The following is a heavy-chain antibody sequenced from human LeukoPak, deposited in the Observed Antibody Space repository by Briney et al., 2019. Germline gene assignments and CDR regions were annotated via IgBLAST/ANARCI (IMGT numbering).Heavy chain of an antibody. D-gene: IGHD6-13*01. CDR1: GFTFSSYW. J-gene: IGHJ3*02. CDR2: IYHSGST. V-gene: IGHV4-4*02. Sequence: GSLRLSCAASGFTFSSYWMSWVRQAPGKGLEWIGEIYHSGSTNYNPSLKSRVTISVDTSKNQFSLKLSSVTAADTAVYYCARDYSSWYTAFDIWGQGTMVTVSS. CDR3: ARDYSSWYTAFDI.